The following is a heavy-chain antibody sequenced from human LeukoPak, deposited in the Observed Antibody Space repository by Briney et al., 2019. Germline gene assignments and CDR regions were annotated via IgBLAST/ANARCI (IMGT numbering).Heavy chain of an antibody. CDR1: GGSFSGYY. Sequence: SETLSLTCAVYGGSFSGYYWSWIRQPPGKGLEWIGEINHSGSTNYNTSLNSRVTISVDTSKNQFSLKLSSVTAAVTAVYYCAREGGLRYLEWANNWFDPWGQGTLVTVSS. D-gene: IGHD3-3*01. CDR2: INHSGST. CDR3: AREGGLRYLEWANNWFDP. V-gene: IGHV4-34*01. J-gene: IGHJ5*02.